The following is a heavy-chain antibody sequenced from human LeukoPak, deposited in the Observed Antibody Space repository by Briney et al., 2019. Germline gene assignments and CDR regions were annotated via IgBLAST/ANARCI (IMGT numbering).Heavy chain of an antibody. CDR2: IFSSGPT. CDR1: GFNVSNNY. J-gene: IGHJ4*02. V-gene: IGHV3-53*01. D-gene: IGHD3-10*01. CDR3: AISGLGFGEFRGLDY. Sequence: GGSLRLSCAASGFNVSNNYMNWVRQAPGKGLEWVSVIFSSGPTYYADSVKGRFTISRDTSKNALYLQMSSLRAEDTAVYYCAISGLGFGEFRGLDYWGQGTLVTVSS.